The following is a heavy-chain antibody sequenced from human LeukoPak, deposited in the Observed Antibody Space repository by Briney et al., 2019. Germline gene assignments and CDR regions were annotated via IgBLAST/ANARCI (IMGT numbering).Heavy chain of an antibody. V-gene: IGHV3-21*01. CDR1: GFTFSSYS. Sequence: PGGSLRLSCAASGFTFSSYSMNWVRQAPGKGLEWVSSISSSSSYIYYADSVKGRFTISRDNAKNSLYLQMNSLRAEDTAVYYCASTSFSGGYSVYWGQGTLVTVSS. D-gene: IGHD1-26*01. CDR2: ISSSSSYI. J-gene: IGHJ4*02. CDR3: ASTSFSGGYSVY.